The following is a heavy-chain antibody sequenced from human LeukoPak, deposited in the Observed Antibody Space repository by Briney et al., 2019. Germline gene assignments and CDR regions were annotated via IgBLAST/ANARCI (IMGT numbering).Heavy chain of an antibody. CDR3: AKVSGWSGTNDY. Sequence: PGRSLRLSCAASGFTFSSYAMHWVRQAPGKGLEWVAVISYDGSNKYYADSVKGRFTISRDNSKNTLYLQMNSLRAEDTAVYYCAKVSGWSGTNDYWGQGTLVTVSS. CDR2: ISYDGSNK. V-gene: IGHV3-30*04. J-gene: IGHJ4*02. CDR1: GFTFSSYA. D-gene: IGHD6-19*01.